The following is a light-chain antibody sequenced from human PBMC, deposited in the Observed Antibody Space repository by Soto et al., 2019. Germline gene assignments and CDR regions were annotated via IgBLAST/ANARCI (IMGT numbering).Light chain of an antibody. Sequence: QSVLTQAPSASATPGQRVTIFCSGTSFNIGSNTVNWYQQLPGTAPKLLIHTDDQRPSGVPDRFSGSKSGTSASLVISGLQAGDEADYYCAAWDDSLKGLLFGGGTKLTVL. CDR2: TDD. V-gene: IGLV1-44*01. CDR3: AAWDDSLKGLL. CDR1: SFNIGSNT. J-gene: IGLJ2*01.